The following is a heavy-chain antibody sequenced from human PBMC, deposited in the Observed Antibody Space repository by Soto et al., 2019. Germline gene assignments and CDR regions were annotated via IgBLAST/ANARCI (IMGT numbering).Heavy chain of an antibody. CDR2: IKQDGSEK. Sequence: GGSLRLSCAASGFTFSSYWMSWVRQAPGKGLEWVANIKQDGSEKYYVDSVKGRFTISRDNAKNSLYLQMNSLRAEDTAVYYCARDPVRMDRGVINAFDIWGQGTMVTVSS. J-gene: IGHJ3*02. D-gene: IGHD3-10*01. V-gene: IGHV3-7*01. CDR1: GFTFSSYW. CDR3: ARDPVRMDRGVINAFDI.